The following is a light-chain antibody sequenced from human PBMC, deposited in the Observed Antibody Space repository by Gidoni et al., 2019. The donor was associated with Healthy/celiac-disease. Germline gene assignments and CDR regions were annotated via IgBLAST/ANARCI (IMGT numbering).Light chain of an antibody. CDR3: QQYYSTPIT. CDR1: QSVLYSSTNKNY. V-gene: IGKV4-1*01. Sequence: DIVMTQSPDSLAVSLGERATINCTSSQSVLYSSTNKNYLACYQQKPGQPPKLLIYWASTRESGVPDRFSGSGSGTDVTLTISSLQAEDVAVYYCQQYYSTPITFGQGTRLEIK. J-gene: IGKJ5*01. CDR2: WAS.